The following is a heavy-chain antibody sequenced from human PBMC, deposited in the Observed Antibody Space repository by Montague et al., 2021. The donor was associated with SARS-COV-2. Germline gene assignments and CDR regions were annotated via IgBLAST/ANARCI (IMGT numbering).Heavy chain of an antibody. V-gene: IGHV3-30*04. CDR3: AKDIHIVVVTGMDV. D-gene: IGHD2-21*02. CDR2: ISYDGSNK. J-gene: IGHJ6*02. Sequence: SLRLSCAASGFTFSSYAMHWVRQAPGKGLAWVAVISYDGSNKYYADSVKGRFTISRDNSKSTLFLQMNSLRAEDTAVYYCAKDIHIVVVTGMDVWGQGTTVTVSS. CDR1: GFTFSSYA.